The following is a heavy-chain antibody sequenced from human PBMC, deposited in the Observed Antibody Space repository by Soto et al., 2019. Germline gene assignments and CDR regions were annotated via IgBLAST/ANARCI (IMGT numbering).Heavy chain of an antibody. J-gene: IGHJ6*03. CDR3: ATSRVLIYYYYYMDV. CDR2: ISSNGGST. CDR1: GFTFSSYA. Sequence: EVQLVESGGGLVQPGGSLRLSCAASGFTFSSYAMHWVRQAPGKGLEYVSAISSNGGSTYYANSVKGRLTIFRDNSKNTLYLQMGSLRAEDMAVDYCATSRVLIYYYYYMDVWGKWTTVTVSS. V-gene: IGHV3-64*01.